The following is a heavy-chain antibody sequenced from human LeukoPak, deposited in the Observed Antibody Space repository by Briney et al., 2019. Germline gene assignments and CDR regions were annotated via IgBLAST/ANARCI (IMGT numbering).Heavy chain of an antibody. CDR3: ARGWYRIVGALFDY. J-gene: IGHJ4*02. D-gene: IGHD1-26*01. CDR2: IYSGGST. Sequence: GGSLRLSCAASGFIFSTYAMHWVRQAPGKGLEWVSVIYSGGSTYYADSVKGRFTISRDNSKNTLYLQMNSLRAEDTAVYYCARGWYRIVGALFDYWGQGTLVTVSS. V-gene: IGHV3-53*01. CDR1: GFIFSTYA.